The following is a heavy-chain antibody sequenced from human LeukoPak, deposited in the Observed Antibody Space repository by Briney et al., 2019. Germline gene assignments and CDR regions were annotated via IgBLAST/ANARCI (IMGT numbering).Heavy chain of an antibody. V-gene: IGHV1-69*05. CDR1: GGTFSSYA. CDR2: IIPIVGPA. CDR3: ARSYSGYDFSGMDV. Sequence: ASVTLSCKASGGTFSSYAISWVRQAPGQGLGLMGGIIPIVGPANYAQKFQGRVTITTDESTSTAYMELSSLRSEDTAVYYCARSYSGYDFSGMDVWGKGTTVTVSS. D-gene: IGHD5-12*01. J-gene: IGHJ6*04.